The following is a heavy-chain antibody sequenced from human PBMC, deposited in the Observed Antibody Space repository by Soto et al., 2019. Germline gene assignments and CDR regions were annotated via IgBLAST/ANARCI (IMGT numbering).Heavy chain of an antibody. CDR1: GWSFSGYY. CDR3: ARAYDYGDPRSFDY. D-gene: IGHD4-17*01. V-gene: IGHV4-34*01. CDR2: INHRRST. Sequence: SETLSLTCAVYGWSFSGYYWSWIRQPPGKGLEWIGEINHRRSTNYNPSLKSRVTISVDTSKNQSSLKLSSVTTADTVVYYCARAYDYGDPRSFDYWGQGILVTVSS. J-gene: IGHJ4*02.